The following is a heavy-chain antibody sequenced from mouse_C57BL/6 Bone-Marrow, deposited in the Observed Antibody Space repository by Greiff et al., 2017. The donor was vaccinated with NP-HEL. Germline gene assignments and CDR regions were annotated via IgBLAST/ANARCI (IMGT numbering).Heavy chain of an antibody. CDR3: ARMNYYGSNAMDY. Sequence: QVQLQQPGTELVKPGASVKLSCKASGYTFTSYWMHWVKQRPGQGLEWIGNINPSNGGTNYNETFKSKATLTVDKSSSTAYMQLSSLTSEDSAVYYCARMNYYGSNAMDYWGQGTSVTVSS. CDR1: GYTFTSYW. J-gene: IGHJ4*01. D-gene: IGHD1-1*01. V-gene: IGHV1-53*01. CDR2: INPSNGGT.